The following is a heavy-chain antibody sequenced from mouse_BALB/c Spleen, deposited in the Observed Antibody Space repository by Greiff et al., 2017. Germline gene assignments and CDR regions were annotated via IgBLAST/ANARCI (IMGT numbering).Heavy chain of an antibody. CDR2: ISYSGST. CDR3: ARTPYYRYGVDY. CDR1: GYSITSDYA. D-gene: IGHD2-14*01. Sequence: VQLQQSGPGLVKPSQSLSLTCTVTGYSITSDYAWNWIRQFPGNKLEWMGYISYSGSTSYNPSLKSRISITRDTSKNQFFLQLNSVTTEDTATYYCARTPYYRYGVDYWGQGTTLTVSS. J-gene: IGHJ2*01. V-gene: IGHV3-2*02.